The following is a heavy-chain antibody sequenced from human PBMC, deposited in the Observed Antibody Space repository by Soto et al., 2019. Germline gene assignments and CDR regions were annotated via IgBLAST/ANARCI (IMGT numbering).Heavy chain of an antibody. D-gene: IGHD6-6*01. CDR1: GGTFSSYT. J-gene: IGHJ6*03. Sequence: QVQLVQSGAEVKKPGSSVKVSCKASGGTFSSYTISWVRQAPGQGLEWMGRIIPILGIANYAQKFQGRVTITADKSTSTAYMKLSSLRSEDTAVYYCARDKMEYSSSSDYYYYYYMDVWGKGTTVTVSS. CDR3: ARDKMEYSSSSDYYYYYYMDV. V-gene: IGHV1-69*08. CDR2: IIPILGIA.